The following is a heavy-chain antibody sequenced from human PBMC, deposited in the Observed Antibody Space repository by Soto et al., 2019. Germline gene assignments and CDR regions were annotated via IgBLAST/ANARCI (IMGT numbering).Heavy chain of an antibody. D-gene: IGHD3-3*01. J-gene: IGHJ6*03. Sequence: QVQLQESGPGLVKPSETLSLTCSVPGGSIRSHNWSWIRQPPGTGLEGIGCMYYSAMTEYNPSLKSRVTISADTSNNQVSLKLSSVTAADTAVYYCARHLFDSGKGYPYYYYMDVWGKGTAVTVSS. CDR1: GGSIRSHN. V-gene: IGHV4-59*08. CDR2: MYYSAMT. CDR3: ARHLFDSGKGYPYYYYMDV.